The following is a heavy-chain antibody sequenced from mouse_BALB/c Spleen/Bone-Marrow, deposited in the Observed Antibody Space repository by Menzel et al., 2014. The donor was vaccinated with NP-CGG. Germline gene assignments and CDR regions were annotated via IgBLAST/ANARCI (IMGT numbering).Heavy chain of an antibody. CDR2: INPDSSTI. CDR3: ARLGYYGVMAY. V-gene: IGHV4-1*02. D-gene: IGHD1-1*01. CDR1: GFDFSGYW. J-gene: IGHJ4*01. Sequence: EVKLMESGGGLVQPGRSLKLSCAASGFDFSGYWMSWVRQAPGKGLEWIGEINPDSSTINYTPSLKDKFIISRDNAKNTLYLQMSKVRSEDTALYYCARLGYYGVMAYWGQGTSVNVSS.